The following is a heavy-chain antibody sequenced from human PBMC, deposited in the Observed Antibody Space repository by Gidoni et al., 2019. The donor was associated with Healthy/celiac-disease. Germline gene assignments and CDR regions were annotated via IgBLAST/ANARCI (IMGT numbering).Heavy chain of an antibody. V-gene: IGHV3-23*01. CDR2: ISGSGGST. Sequence: EVQLLESGGGLVQPGGSLRLSCAAPGFTFSSYAMSWVRQAQGKGPEWVSAISGSGGSTYYADSVKGRFTISRDNSKNTLYRQMNSLRAEDTAVYYCAKDIESDWFDPWGQGTLVTVSS. J-gene: IGHJ5*02. D-gene: IGHD2-15*01. CDR1: GFTFSSYA. CDR3: AKDIESDWFDP.